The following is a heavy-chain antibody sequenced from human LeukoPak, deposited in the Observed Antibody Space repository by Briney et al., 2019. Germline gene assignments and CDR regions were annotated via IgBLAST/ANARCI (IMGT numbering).Heavy chain of an antibody. CDR2: IKQDGSEK. V-gene: IGHV3-7*01. D-gene: IGHD3-22*01. J-gene: IGHJ4*02. Sequence: PGGSLLHSCAASGFTFSSYGMSWVRQAPGKGREWVANIKQDGSEKYYVDSVKGRFTISRDNAKNSLYLQMNSLRAEDTAVYYCASLMIVVAQPDYWGQGTLVTVSS. CDR1: GFTFSSYG. CDR3: ASLMIVVAQPDY.